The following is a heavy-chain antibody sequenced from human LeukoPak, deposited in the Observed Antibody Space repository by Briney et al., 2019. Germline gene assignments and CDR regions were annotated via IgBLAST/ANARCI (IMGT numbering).Heavy chain of an antibody. Sequence: GGSLRLSCAASGFTFSSYAMHWVRQAPGKGLEWVSSISGGSGNTYYADSVKGRFTISRDNSKSTLYLKMNSLRADDTAVYYCAKGYDYVWGSYRLHAFDVWGQGTMVTVSS. V-gene: IGHV3-23*01. CDR2: ISGGSGNT. CDR3: AKGYDYVWGSYRLHAFDV. CDR1: GFTFSSYA. J-gene: IGHJ3*01. D-gene: IGHD3-16*02.